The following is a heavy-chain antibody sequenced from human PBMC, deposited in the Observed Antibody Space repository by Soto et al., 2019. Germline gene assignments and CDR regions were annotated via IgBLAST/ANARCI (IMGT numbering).Heavy chain of an antibody. CDR2: ISWNSGSI. V-gene: IGHV3-9*01. J-gene: IGHJ4*02. D-gene: IGHD6-19*01. CDR3: TKDRGGWSYYFDY. Sequence: EVQLVESGGGLVQPGRSLRLSCAASGFTFDDYAMHWVRQAPGKGLEWVSGISWNSGSIGYADSVKGRFTISRDNXKYSLFLQMNSLRAADTALYYCTKDRGGWSYYFDYWGQGTLVTVSS. CDR1: GFTFDDYA.